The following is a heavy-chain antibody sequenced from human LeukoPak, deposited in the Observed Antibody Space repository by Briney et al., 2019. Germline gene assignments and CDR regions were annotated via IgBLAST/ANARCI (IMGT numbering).Heavy chain of an antibody. CDR1: GFTFSSYW. V-gene: IGHV3-74*01. J-gene: IGHJ4*02. CDR2: INSDGSNK. CDR3: ARDAGTEFDY. Sequence: PGGSVRLSCAASGFTFSSYWMHWVRQAPGKGLVWVSRINSDGSNKSSADSVKGRFTISRDNAKNTLYLQMNSLRAEDTAVYYCARDAGTEFDYWGQGTLVTVSS. D-gene: IGHD6-13*01.